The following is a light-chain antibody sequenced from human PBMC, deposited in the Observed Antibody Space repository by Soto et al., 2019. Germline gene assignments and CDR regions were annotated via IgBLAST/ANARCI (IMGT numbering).Light chain of an antibody. J-gene: IGKJ1*01. CDR3: QQYSKWPIT. Sequence: EMVMTQSPAILSVSPGESATLSCRASQSVNSNYLAWYQQHPGQPPRLLIYGISTRATGIPARFSGSGSGTEFSLTISSLQYEDFAVYYCQQYSKWPITFGQGTKVDIK. CDR2: GIS. CDR1: QSVNSN. V-gene: IGKV3-15*01.